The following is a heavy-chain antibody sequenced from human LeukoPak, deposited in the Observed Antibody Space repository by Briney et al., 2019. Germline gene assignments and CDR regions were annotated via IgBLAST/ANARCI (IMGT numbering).Heavy chain of an antibody. J-gene: IGHJ6*02. Sequence: SETLSLTCAVYGGPFSGYYWSWIRQPPGKGLEWIGEINHSGSTNYNPSLKSRVTISVDTSKNQFSLKLSSVTAADTAVYYCARDSGSYFHYYYGMDVWGQGTTVTVSS. D-gene: IGHD1-26*01. CDR3: ARDSGSYFHYYYGMDV. V-gene: IGHV4-34*01. CDR2: INHSGST. CDR1: GGPFSGYY.